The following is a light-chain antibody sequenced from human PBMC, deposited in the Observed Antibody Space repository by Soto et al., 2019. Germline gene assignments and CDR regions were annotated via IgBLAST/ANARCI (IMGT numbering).Light chain of an antibody. J-gene: IGLJ2*01. CDR2: HVG. CDR1: SSDVGGYEY. Sequence: QSALTQPRSVSGSPGQSVTISCSGTSSDVGGYEYVSWYQQHPGKAPRLLIYHVGQRPSGVPDRFSGSKSGTTASLTISGLQADDEAEYYCTSYKSGTTLFGGGTKVTVL. CDR3: TSYKSGTTL. V-gene: IGLV2-11*01.